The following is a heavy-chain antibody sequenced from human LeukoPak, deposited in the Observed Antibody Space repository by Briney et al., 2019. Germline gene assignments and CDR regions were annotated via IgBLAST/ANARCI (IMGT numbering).Heavy chain of an antibody. V-gene: IGHV4-30-4*08. CDR3: ARDYDFWSGTRRDAFDI. J-gene: IGHJ3*02. CDR2: IYYSGST. CDR1: GGSISSGDYY. Sequence: TSETLSLTCTVSGGSISSGDYYWSWIRQPPGKGLEWIVYIYYSGSTYYNPSLKSRVTISVDTSKNQFSLKLSSVTAADTAVYYCARDYDFWSGTRRDAFDIWGQGTMVTVSS. D-gene: IGHD3-3*01.